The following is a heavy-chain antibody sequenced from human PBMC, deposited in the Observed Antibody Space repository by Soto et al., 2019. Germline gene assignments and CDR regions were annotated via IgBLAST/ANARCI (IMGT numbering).Heavy chain of an antibody. CDR1: GGTFSNYA. J-gene: IGHJ5*02. V-gene: IGHV1-69*15. CDR2: IIPIFGTR. CDR3: ATDGCREGYLGILFAP. D-gene: IGHD3-3*02. Sequence: QVQLVQSGAEVKKPGSSVKVSCKASGGTFSNYAITWVRQAPGQGLEWLGRIIPIFGTRDYAPKFQGRVTSSAGESTTTAYMELSSLSSDDTAVYYCATDGCREGYLGILFAPWGQGTLVTVSS.